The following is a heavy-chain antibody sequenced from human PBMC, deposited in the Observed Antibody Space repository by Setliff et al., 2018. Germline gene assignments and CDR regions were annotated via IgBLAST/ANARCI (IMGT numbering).Heavy chain of an antibody. J-gene: IGHJ3*02. CDR2: VDPEDGET. D-gene: IGHD3-22*01. CDR3: VKTSPYYYDTSPIGGVFDI. V-gene: IGHV1-69-2*01. Sequence: GASVKVSCKTSGYTFSDYYIYWVQEAPGKGLEWVGLVDPEDGETTYAERFRGRVTIAADTSTDTTYMELRNLRSDDTAIYYCVKTSPYYYDTSPIGGVFDIWGQGTLVTVSS. CDR1: GYTFSDYY.